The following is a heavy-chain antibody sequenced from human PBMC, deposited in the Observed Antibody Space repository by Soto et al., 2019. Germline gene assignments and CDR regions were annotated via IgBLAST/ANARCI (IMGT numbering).Heavy chain of an antibody. CDR1: GGSFSGYY. D-gene: IGHD6-19*01. Sequence: PSETLSLTCAVYGGSFSGYYWSWIRQPPGKGLEWIGEINHSGSTNYNPSLKSRVTISVDTSKNQFSLKLSSVTAADTAVYYCARGGEPQYSSGWTGFDSYWGQGTLVTVSS. J-gene: IGHJ4*02. CDR3: ARGGEPQYSSGWTGFDSY. CDR2: INHSGST. V-gene: IGHV4-34*01.